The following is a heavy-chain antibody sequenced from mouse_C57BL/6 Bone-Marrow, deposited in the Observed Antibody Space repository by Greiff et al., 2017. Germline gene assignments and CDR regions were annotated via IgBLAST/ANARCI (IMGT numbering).Heavy chain of an antibody. J-gene: IGHJ3*01. CDR3: AKNYYGSRFAY. CDR2: INPSSGYT. V-gene: IGHV1-4*01. CDR1: GYTFTSYT. D-gene: IGHD1-1*01. Sequence: VQLQQSGAELARPGASVKMSCKASGYTFTSYTMHWVKQRPGQGLEWIGYINPSSGYTKYNQKFKDKATLTADKSSSTAYMQLSSLTSEDSAVDYCAKNYYGSRFAYWGQGTLVTVSA.